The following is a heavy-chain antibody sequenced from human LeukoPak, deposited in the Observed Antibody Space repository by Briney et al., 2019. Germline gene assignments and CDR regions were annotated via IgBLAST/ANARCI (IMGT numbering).Heavy chain of an antibody. CDR3: ARSYYDSSGYYNNWFDP. J-gene: IGHJ5*02. V-gene: IGHV1-18*04. D-gene: IGHD3-22*01. CDR2: ISAYNGNT. CDR1: GYTFTSYY. Sequence: GASVKVSCKASGYTFTSYYMHWVRQAPGQGLEWMGWISAYNGNTNYAQKLQGRVTMTTDTSTSTAYMELRSLRSDDTAVYYCARSYYDSSGYYNNWFDPWGQGTLVTVSS.